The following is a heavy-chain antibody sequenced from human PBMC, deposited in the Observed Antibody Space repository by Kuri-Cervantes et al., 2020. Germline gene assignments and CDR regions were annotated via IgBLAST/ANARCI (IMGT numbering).Heavy chain of an antibody. CDR2: INPSGGST. D-gene: IGHD2-21*02. J-gene: IGHJ6*02. V-gene: IGHV1-46*01. CDR3: AREAYCGGDCYSAVYYYYGMDV. CDR1: GYTFTSYD. Sequence: ASVKVSCKASGYTFTSYDINWVRQATGQGLEWMGIINPSGGSTSYAQKFQGRVTMTRDTSTSTVYMELSSLRSEDTAVYYCAREAYCGGDCYSAVYYYYGMDVWGQGTTVTVSS.